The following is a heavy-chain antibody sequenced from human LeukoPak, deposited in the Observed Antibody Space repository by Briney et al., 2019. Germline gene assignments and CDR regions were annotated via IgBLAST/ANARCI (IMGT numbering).Heavy chain of an antibody. J-gene: IGHJ5*02. CDR3: AATYYYDSSGYLRDIVVDP. CDR1: GGTFSSYA. CDR2: IIPIFGTA. D-gene: IGHD3-22*01. V-gene: IGHV1-69*06. Sequence: ASVKVSCKASGGTFSSYAISWVRQAPGQGLEWMGGIIPIFGTANYAQKFQGRVTMTEDTSTDTAYMELSSLRSEDTAVYYCAATYYYDSSGYLRDIVVDPWGQGTLVTVSS.